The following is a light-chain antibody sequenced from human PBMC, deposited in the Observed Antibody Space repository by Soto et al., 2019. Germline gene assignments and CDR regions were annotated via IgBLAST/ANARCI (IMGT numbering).Light chain of an antibody. CDR1: QGISNY. V-gene: IGKV1-27*01. Sequence: DIQMTQSPSSLSASVGDRVTITCRASQGISNYLAWYQQKPGKVPKLLIYAASTLQSGVPSRFSGSGSGTDFTITISSLQPEDVATYYWQKYNSAPIFTFGPGTKVDIK. CDR3: QKYNSAPIFT. CDR2: AAS. J-gene: IGKJ3*01.